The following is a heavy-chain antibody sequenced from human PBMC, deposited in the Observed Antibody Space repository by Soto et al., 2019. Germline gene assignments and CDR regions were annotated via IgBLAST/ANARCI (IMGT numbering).Heavy chain of an antibody. CDR2: INPSGDGT. CDR1: GDTFTSYY. V-gene: IGHV1-46*01. CDR3: ARVALGYDYADV. J-gene: IGHJ6*02. Sequence: QVRLVQSGAEVKAPGASVTVSCKAPGDTFTSYYMHWVRQAPGHGLEWMGVINPSGDGTSYAQKFQGRVTMTRDTSTSTVYMELSSLRSEDTAVYYCARVALGYDYADVWGQGTTVTVSS. D-gene: IGHD4-17*01.